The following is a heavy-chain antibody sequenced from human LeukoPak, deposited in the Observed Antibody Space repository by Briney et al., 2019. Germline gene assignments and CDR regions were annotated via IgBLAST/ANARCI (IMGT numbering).Heavy chain of an antibody. D-gene: IGHD5-24*01. CDR2: ISYDGGNK. J-gene: IGHJ5*02. Sequence: QSGGSLRLSCAASGFTFSSYAMHWVRQAPGKGLEWVAVISYDGGNKYYADSVKGRFTISRDNSKNTLYLQMNSLRAEDTAVYYCGKDWMATTMGIWWFDPWGQGTLVTVSS. CDR3: GKDWMATTMGIWWFDP. CDR1: GFTFSSYA. V-gene: IGHV3-30-3*01.